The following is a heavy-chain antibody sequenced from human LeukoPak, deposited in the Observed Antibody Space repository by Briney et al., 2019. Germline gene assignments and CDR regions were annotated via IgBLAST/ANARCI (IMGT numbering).Heavy chain of an antibody. CDR3: ARGLSRITIFGSNWFDP. Sequence: PSETLSLTCAVYGGSFSGYYWSWIRQPPGKGLEWIGEINHSGSTNYNPSLKSRVTISVDTSKNQFSLKLSSATAADTAVYYCARGLSRITIFGSNWFDPWGQGTLVTVSS. D-gene: IGHD3-3*01. V-gene: IGHV4-34*01. J-gene: IGHJ5*02. CDR2: INHSGST. CDR1: GGSFSGYY.